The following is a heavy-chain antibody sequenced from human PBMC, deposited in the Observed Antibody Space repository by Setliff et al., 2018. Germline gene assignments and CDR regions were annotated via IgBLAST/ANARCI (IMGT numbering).Heavy chain of an antibody. Sequence: PSETLSLTCTVSGGSISSGGYYWSWIRQPPGKGLEWIGEINHSGSTNYNPSLKSRVTISVDTSKNQFSLKLSSVTAADTAVYYCARVSMYYNFWSGYYGERGEYFDYWGQGTLVTVSS. D-gene: IGHD3-3*01. CDR2: INHSGST. CDR3: ARVSMYYNFWSGYYGERGEYFDY. V-gene: IGHV4-39*07. CDR1: GGSISSGGYY. J-gene: IGHJ4*02.